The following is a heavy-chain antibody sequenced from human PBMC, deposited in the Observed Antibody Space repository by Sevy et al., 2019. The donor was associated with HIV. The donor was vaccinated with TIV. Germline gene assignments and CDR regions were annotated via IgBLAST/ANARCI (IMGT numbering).Heavy chain of an antibody. J-gene: IGHJ4*02. Sequence: SKTLSLTCTVSGGSISSYYWSWIRQPPGKGLEWIGNIYYSGGTNYNPSLRSRVTISVDTSKNQFSLKLSSVTAADTAVYYCARDRGYSGYDYDYWGQGTLVTVSS. CDR2: IYYSGGT. D-gene: IGHD5-12*01. CDR3: ARDRGYSGYDYDY. V-gene: IGHV4-59*01. CDR1: GGSISSYY.